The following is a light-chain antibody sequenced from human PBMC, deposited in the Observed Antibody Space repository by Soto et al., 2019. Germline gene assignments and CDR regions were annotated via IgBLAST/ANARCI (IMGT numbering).Light chain of an antibody. CDR3: QQYNSYQYT. CDR1: QSISSW. CDR2: KAS. Sequence: DIQMTQSPSTVSASVGDRVTITCRASQSISSWLAWYQQKPGKAPKLLIYKASSLEGGIPSRFSGSGSETEFTLTISSLQPEDFATYYCQQYNSYQYTFGQGTKLEIK. J-gene: IGKJ2*01. V-gene: IGKV1-5*03.